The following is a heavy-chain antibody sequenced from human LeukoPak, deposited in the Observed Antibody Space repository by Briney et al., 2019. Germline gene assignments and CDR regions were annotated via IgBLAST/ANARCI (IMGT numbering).Heavy chain of an antibody. CDR2: SRNKANSYTT. D-gene: IGHD3/OR15-3a*01. V-gene: IGHV3-72*01. Sequence: PGGSLRLSCAASGFTFSDHYMDWVRQTPGKGLEWVGRSRNKANSYTTEYAASVKGRFTISRDDSKNSLFLQMNSLKTDDTAVYYCARGPGIPIFGLLYYYYGMDVWGQGTTVTVSS. J-gene: IGHJ6*02. CDR1: GFTFSDHY. CDR3: ARGPGIPIFGLLYYYYGMDV.